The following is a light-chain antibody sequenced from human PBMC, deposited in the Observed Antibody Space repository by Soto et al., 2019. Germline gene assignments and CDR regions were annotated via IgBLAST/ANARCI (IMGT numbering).Light chain of an antibody. J-gene: IGKJ5*01. CDR2: GAY. Sequence: EIILTQSPDTLSLSPGERATLSGRSSQTVSSNYLAWCQQRPGQAPRLLIYGAYTRAAGITDRFSGSGSGTDFTLTITRLEPEDSAVYFCQPYTGPPTTVGPVTRLEIK. V-gene: IGKV3-20*01. CDR3: QPYTGPPTT. CDR1: QTVSSNY.